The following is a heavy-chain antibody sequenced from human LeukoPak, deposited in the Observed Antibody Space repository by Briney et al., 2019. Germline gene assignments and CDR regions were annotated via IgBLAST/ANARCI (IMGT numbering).Heavy chain of an antibody. CDR2: IYYNGNT. CDR3: AREGIVGANFDY. J-gene: IGHJ4*02. Sequence: PSETLSLTCTVSGGSIISSDYYWGWIRQPPGKGLEWIGTIYYNGNTYYNPSLKSRVTISVDKSKNQFSLKLSSVTAADTAVYYCAREGIVGANFDYWGQGTLVTVSS. V-gene: IGHV4-39*07. D-gene: IGHD1-26*01. CDR1: GGSIISSDYY.